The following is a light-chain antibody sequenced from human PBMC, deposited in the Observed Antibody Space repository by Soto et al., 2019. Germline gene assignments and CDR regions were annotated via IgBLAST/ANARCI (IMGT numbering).Light chain of an antibody. CDR3: QQYNDGPGT. Sequence: EIVMTQSPATLSVSPGERATLSCRASQSVSSDLAWYQQKPDQAPRLLMYGASTRATGIPARFSGSGSGTEFTLTISSLQSEDFAVYYCQQYNDGPGTFGQGTKVEIK. V-gene: IGKV3-15*01. J-gene: IGKJ1*01. CDR1: QSVSSD. CDR2: GAS.